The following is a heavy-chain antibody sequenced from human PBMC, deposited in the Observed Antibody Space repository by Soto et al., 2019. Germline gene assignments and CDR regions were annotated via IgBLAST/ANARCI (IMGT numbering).Heavy chain of an antibody. Sequence: QLQLQESGPGLVKPSETLSLTCTVSGGSISSSSYYWGWIRQPPGKGLEWIGSIYSSGNTYYNPSLKSRVTMSVDTSKNQLSLKLSSVTAADTAVYYCAKDITMIRGVNIRANAFDIWGQGTMVTVSS. CDR1: GGSISSSSYY. V-gene: IGHV4-39*01. CDR3: AKDITMIRGVNIRANAFDI. CDR2: IYSSGNT. J-gene: IGHJ3*02. D-gene: IGHD3-10*01.